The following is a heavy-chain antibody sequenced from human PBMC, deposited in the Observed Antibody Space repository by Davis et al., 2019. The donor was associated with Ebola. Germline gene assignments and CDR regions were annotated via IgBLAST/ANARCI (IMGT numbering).Heavy chain of an antibody. Sequence: GGSLRLSCVASGFTFSDYSMSWVRQAPGKGLEWVSYISAGGISTYYRDSVKGRFTSSRDNAKNSLSLQMNSLRDEDTAVYYCARAAFSGRQVDYWGPGTLVTVSS. CDR1: GFTFSDYS. D-gene: IGHD1-26*01. V-gene: IGHV3-48*02. CDR3: ARAAFSGRQVDY. CDR2: ISAGGIST. J-gene: IGHJ4*02.